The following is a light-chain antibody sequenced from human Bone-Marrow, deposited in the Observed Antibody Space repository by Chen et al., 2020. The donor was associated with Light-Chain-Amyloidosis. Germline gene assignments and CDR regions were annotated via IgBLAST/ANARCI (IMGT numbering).Light chain of an antibody. CDR2: WAS. J-gene: IGKJ5*01. V-gene: IGKV4-1*01. CDR3: QQYFSLPIT. CDR1: QSVYGSDNRNY. Sequence: DIVMTQSPVSLAVSLGERATINCKSSQSVYGSDNRNYLAWYQQKPGQPLKVLFYWASTRESGVPDRFSCSGSGTDFTLTISRLQAEDVAVYYCQQYFSLPITFGQGTRLEIK.